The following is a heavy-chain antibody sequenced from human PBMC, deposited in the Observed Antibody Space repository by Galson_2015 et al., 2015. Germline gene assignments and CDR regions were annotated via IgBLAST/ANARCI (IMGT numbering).Heavy chain of an antibody. V-gene: IGHV4-4*02. CDR2: IYHSGST. D-gene: IGHD3-22*01. CDR3: ARKTYYYDSSGYSVDAFDI. Sequence: SETLSLTCAVSGGSISSSNWWSWVRQPPGKGLEWIGEIYHSGSTNYNPSLKSRVTISVDKSKNQFSLKLSSVTAADTAVYYCARKTYYYDSSGYSVDAFDIWGQGTMVTVSS. J-gene: IGHJ3*02. CDR1: GGSISSSNW.